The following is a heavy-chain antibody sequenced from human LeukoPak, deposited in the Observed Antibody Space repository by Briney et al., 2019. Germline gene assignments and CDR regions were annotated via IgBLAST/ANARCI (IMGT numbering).Heavy chain of an antibody. Sequence: GGSLRLSCAASGFTFSSYGMHWVRQAPGKGLEGVAVIWYDGSNKYYADSVKGRFTISRDNSKNTLYLQMNSLRAEDTAVYYCAKDLGIAAQGHDYWGQGTLVTVSS. J-gene: IGHJ4*02. D-gene: IGHD6-13*01. CDR1: GFTFSSYG. CDR3: AKDLGIAAQGHDY. V-gene: IGHV3-33*06. CDR2: IWYDGSNK.